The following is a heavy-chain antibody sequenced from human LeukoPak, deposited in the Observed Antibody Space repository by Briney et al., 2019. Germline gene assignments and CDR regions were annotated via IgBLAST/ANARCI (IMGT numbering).Heavy chain of an antibody. V-gene: IGHV3-30*18. Sequence: PGGSLRLSCAASGFTFSSYAMHWVRQAPGKGLEWVAIISYDGSNKFYADSVKGRFTISRDNSKNTLYLQMSSLGPEDTAMYYCAKVAKGNIVVVTALDYWGQGTLVTVPS. CDR2: ISYDGSNK. CDR3: AKVAKGNIVVVTALDY. D-gene: IGHD2-21*02. J-gene: IGHJ4*02. CDR1: GFTFSSYA.